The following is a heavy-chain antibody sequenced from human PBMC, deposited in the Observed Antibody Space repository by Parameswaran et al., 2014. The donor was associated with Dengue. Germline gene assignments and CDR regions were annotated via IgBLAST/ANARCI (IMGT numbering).Heavy chain of an antibody. V-gene: IGHV1-2*06. CDR3: ARDLGTYGDPLDY. CDR2: INPNSGGT. Sequence: WVRQAPGQGLEWMGRINPNSGGTNYAQKFQGRVTMTRDTSISTAYMELSRLRSDDTAVYYCARDLGTYGDPLDYWGQGTLVTVSS. D-gene: IGHD4-17*01. J-gene: IGHJ4*02.